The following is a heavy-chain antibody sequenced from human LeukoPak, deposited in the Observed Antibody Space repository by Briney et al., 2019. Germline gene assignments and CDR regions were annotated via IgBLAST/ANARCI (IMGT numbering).Heavy chain of an antibody. CDR3: AKDRRNWRPGYFDY. V-gene: IGHV3-30-3*01. CDR1: GFTFSSYA. D-gene: IGHD1-20*01. CDR2: ISYDGSNK. Sequence: GGSLRLSCAASGFTFSSYAMHWVRQAPGKGLEWVAVISYDGSNKYYADSVKGRFTISRDNSKNTLYLQMNSLRAEDTAVYYCAKDRRNWRPGYFDYWGQGTLVTVSS. J-gene: IGHJ4*02.